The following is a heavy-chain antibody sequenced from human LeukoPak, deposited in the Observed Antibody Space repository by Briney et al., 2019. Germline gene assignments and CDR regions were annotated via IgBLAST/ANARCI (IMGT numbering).Heavy chain of an antibody. D-gene: IGHD6-25*01. J-gene: IGHJ4*02. CDR3: AKGKVATDGIDY. CDR2: ISWNSGSI. CDR1: GFTFDDYA. Sequence: GGSLRLSCAASGFTFDDYAMHWVRQAPGKGLEWVSGISWNSGSIGYADSVKGRFTISRDNAKNSLYLQMNSLRAEDTALYYCAKGKVATDGIDYWGQGTLVTVSS. V-gene: IGHV3-9*01.